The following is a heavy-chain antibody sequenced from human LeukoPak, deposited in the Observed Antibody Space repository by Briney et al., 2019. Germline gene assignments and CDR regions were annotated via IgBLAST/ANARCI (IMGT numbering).Heavy chain of an antibody. CDR1: GLSFSSFA. D-gene: IGHD3-16*01. CDR3: ARASWVSSTDAVR. V-gene: IGHV3-23*01. CDR2: IRGNGDT. J-gene: IGHJ4*02. Sequence: GGSLRLSCAASGLSFSSFAMSWVRQGPAGGLEWVSSIRGNGDTFYADSVKGRFTLSSDSSRNTVYFQLNNLRVEDTAIYYCARASWVSSTDAVRWGQGTLVTVSS.